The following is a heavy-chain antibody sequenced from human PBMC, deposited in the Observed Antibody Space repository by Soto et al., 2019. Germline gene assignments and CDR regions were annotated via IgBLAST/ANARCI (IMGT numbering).Heavy chain of an antibody. V-gene: IGHV3-30*03. CDR2: ISYDGTKD. CDR1: GFTFSNYA. Sequence: PGGSLRLSCVAAGFTFSNYAMHWVRQAPGKGLEWVALISYDGTKDNYADSVKGRFTISRDKSKNTVDLQMDSLRVEDTAVYYCAGGNSGLFYWGQGILVTVSS. CDR3: AGGNSGLFY. J-gene: IGHJ4*02.